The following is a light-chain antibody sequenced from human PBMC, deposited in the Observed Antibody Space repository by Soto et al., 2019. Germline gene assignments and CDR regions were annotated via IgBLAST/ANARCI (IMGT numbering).Light chain of an antibody. CDR2: GAS. CDR1: QNVNNN. Sequence: EIVITQSPATLSVSPGERATLSCRASQNVNNNFAWYQQKSGQSPRLLIYGASTRATGIPARFGGSGSGTEFTLTISSFQSEDFALYYCQQYNNWPRTFGQGTKVEIK. CDR3: QQYNNWPRT. V-gene: IGKV3-15*01. J-gene: IGKJ1*01.